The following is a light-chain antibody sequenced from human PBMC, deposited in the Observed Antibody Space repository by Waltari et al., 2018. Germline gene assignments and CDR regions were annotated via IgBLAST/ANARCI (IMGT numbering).Light chain of an antibody. J-gene: IGLJ1*01. V-gene: IGLV2-23*02. CDR1: NPHVGDYYL. CDR3: CSYAGSGTYV. Sequence: QSALTQPASLSWTPGQSLTLSRPGTNPHVGDYYLLSWYQHHPGEAPKLMICEVIKRPSGVSNRFSGSKSGNTASLTISGLQAEDEADYYCCSYAGSGTYVFGTGTKVTVL. CDR2: EVI.